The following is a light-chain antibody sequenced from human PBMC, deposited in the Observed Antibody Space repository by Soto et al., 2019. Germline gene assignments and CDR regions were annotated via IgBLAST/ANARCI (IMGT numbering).Light chain of an antibody. Sequence: QSALTQPPSVTGTPGQRVTISCTGCSSNIGAGYDVHWYQQLPGTAPKLLIYGNSNRPSGVPGRFSGSKSGTSASLAISWLQSEDVVVYYWPSYEISLSGPCVVRTG. J-gene: IGLJ1*01. CDR1: SSNIGAGYD. V-gene: IGLV1-40*01. CDR2: GNS. CDR3: PSYEISLSGPCV.